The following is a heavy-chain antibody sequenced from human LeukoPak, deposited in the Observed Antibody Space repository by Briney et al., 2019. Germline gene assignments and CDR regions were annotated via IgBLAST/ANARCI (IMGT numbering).Heavy chain of an antibody. CDR3: ARAAGRYCSGGSCPPDDAFDI. J-gene: IGHJ3*02. D-gene: IGHD2-15*01. CDR2: ISSSGSTI. V-gene: IGHV3-48*03. Sequence: PGGSLRLSCAASGFTFSSYEMNWVRQAPGKGLEWVSYISSSGSTIYYADSVKGRFTISRDNAKNSLYLQMNSLRAEDTAVYYCARAAGRYCSGGSCPPDDAFDIWGQGTMVTVSS. CDR1: GFTFSSYE.